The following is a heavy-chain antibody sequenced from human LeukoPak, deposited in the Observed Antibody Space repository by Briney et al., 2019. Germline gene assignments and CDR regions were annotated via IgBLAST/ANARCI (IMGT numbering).Heavy chain of an antibody. Sequence: SETLSLTCTVSGDSISSSSSYWGWIRQPPGKGLEWIGSISSSGTMYYNPSIKSRLTTSVDTSKNQFSLTLNSVTAADTAVYHCVRLARLLPDYWGQGTLVTVSS. CDR2: ISSSGTM. CDR1: GDSISSSSSY. D-gene: IGHD2-21*02. CDR3: VRLARLLPDY. V-gene: IGHV4-39*01. J-gene: IGHJ4*02.